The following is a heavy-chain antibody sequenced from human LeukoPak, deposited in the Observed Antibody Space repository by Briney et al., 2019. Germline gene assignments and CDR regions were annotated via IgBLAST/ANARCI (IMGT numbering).Heavy chain of an antibody. CDR3: AKVKTHWYFDN. J-gene: IGHJ4*02. D-gene: IGHD1-1*01. CDR2: ISGSASGGT. Sequence: GGSLRLSCAASGFPFSTNDMSWVRQAPGKGLEWVSAISGSASGGTTYKDSVKGRFTISRDNSKGTLYLQMNSLRAEDTAVYYCAKVKTHWYFDNWGRGTLVTVSS. V-gene: IGHV3-23*01. CDR1: GFPFSTND.